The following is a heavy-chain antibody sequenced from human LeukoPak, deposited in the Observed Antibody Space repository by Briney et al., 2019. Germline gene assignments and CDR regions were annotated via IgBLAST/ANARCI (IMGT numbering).Heavy chain of an antibody. CDR2: IYSGGAT. CDR1: GFTVSRDY. J-gene: IGHJ5*02. Sequence: GGSLRLSCAASGFTVSRDYMSWVRQAPGKGLEWVSVIYSGGATYYADSVKGRFTISRDNSKNTVYLQMNSLRVDDTAVYYCARHDWFDPWGQGTRVTVSS. CDR3: ARHDWFDP. V-gene: IGHV3-66*04.